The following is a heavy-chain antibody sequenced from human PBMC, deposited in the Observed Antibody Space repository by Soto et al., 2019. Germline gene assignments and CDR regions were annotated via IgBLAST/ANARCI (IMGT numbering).Heavy chain of an antibody. D-gene: IGHD3-22*01. J-gene: IGHJ6*02. Sequence: SVKVSCKASGGTFSSYAISWVRQAPGQGLEWMGGIIPIFGTANYAQKFQGRVTITADESTSTAYMELSSLRSEDTAVYYCAREYNMIVVGTYYYYGMDVWGQGTTVTVSS. CDR1: GGTFSSYA. CDR2: IIPIFGTA. CDR3: AREYNMIVVGTYYYYGMDV. V-gene: IGHV1-69*13.